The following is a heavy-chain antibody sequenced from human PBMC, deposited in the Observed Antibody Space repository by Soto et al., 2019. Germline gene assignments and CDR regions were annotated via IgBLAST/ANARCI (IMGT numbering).Heavy chain of an antibody. D-gene: IGHD3-9*01. Sequence: QLQQWGAGLLKPSETLSLTCVVSGGSFSTYYYNWIRQSPGKGLEWMGEINHSGSNNYSPSLKSRVTMSLETSKNQFSLKLTSVTAADTAVYYCARGGSNDWQVAFDIWGQGTMVTVSS. CDR1: GGSFSTYY. CDR3: ARGGSNDWQVAFDI. CDR2: INHSGSN. J-gene: IGHJ3*02. V-gene: IGHV4-34*01.